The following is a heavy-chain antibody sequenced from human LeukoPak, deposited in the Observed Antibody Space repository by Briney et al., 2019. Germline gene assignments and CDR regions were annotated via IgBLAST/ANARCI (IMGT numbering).Heavy chain of an antibody. D-gene: IGHD1-1*01. CDR3: ATRYLPLDY. CDR1: GGTFSSYA. J-gene: IGHJ4*02. CDR2: FDPEDGET. Sequence: GSSVKVSCKASGGTFSSYAISWVRQAPGRGLEWMGGFDPEDGETIYAQKFQGRVTMTEDTSTDTAYMELSSLRSEDTAVYYCATRYLPLDYWGQGTLVTVSS. V-gene: IGHV1-24*01.